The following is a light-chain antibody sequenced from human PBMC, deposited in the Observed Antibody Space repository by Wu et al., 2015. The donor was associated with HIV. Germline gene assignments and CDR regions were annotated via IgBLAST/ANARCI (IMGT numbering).Light chain of an antibody. CDR2: DAS. V-gene: IGKV3-11*01. J-gene: IGKJ4*01. CDR3: QQRSNWLT. CDR1: QSVRSY. Sequence: EIVLTQSPATLSLSPGERATLSCRASQSVRSYLAWYQQKPGQAPRLLMYDASNRATGIPVRFSGSGSGTDFTLTISSLEPEDSAVYYCQQRSNWLTFGGGTKVEIK.